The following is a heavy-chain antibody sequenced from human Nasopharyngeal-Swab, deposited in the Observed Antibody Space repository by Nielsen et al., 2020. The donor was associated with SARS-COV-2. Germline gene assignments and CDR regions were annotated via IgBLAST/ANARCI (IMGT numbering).Heavy chain of an antibody. J-gene: IGHJ4*02. D-gene: IGHD2-2*01. CDR1: GFPFSSHW. CDR2: IKQDGSER. Sequence: GESLKISCSVSGFPFSSHWMSWVRQAPGKGLEWVANIKQDGSERYYVDSVKGRFTISRDNAKNSLYLQMNSLRAEDTAVYYCAREPGEGYEYDYWGQGTLVTVSS. V-gene: IGHV3-7*01. CDR3: AREPGEGYEYDY.